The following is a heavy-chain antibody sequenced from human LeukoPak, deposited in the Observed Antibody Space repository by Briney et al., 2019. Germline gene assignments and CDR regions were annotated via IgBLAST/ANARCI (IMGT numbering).Heavy chain of an antibody. CDR1: GFTFSSYE. V-gene: IGHV3-48*01. CDR2: ISSSSSTI. CDR3: ARDEYRGDYGGGAFDI. D-gene: IGHD4-17*01. Sequence: GGSLRLSCAASGFTFSSYEMNWVRQAPGKGLEWVSYISSSSSTIYYADSVKGRFTISRDNAKNSLYLQMNSLRAEDTAVYYCARDEYRGDYGGGAFDIWGQGTMVTVSS. J-gene: IGHJ3*02.